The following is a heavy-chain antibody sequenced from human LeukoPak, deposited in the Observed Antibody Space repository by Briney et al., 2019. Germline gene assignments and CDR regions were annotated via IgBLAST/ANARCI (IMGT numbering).Heavy chain of an antibody. CDR3: ARTSVVVVPAAPNWFDP. CDR1: GFTFSNYG. J-gene: IGHJ5*02. V-gene: IGHV3-33*01. D-gene: IGHD2-2*01. Sequence: GGSLRLSCAASGFTFSNYGMHWVRQAPGKGVEWVTVVWYDGSSEYYADSVKGRFTISRDNSNNTLYLAMNSLTAEDTAVYYCARTSVVVVPAAPNWFDPWGQGTLVTVSS. CDR2: VWYDGSSE.